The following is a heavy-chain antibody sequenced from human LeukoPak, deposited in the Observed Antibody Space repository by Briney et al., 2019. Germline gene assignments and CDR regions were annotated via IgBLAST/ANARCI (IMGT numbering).Heavy chain of an antibody. D-gene: IGHD1-1*01. CDR3: VRHATGTTLNN. CDR2: VSHIGST. V-gene: IGHV4-39*01. CDR1: GVSISSSSHY. Sequence: SETLSLTCTVSGVSISSSSHYWAWIRQPPGMGLEWIGTVSHIGSTYYNPSFKSRVTIFVDTSKSQISLNLNSVTAADTAIYYCVRHATGTTLNNWGQGTQVTVSS. J-gene: IGHJ4*02.